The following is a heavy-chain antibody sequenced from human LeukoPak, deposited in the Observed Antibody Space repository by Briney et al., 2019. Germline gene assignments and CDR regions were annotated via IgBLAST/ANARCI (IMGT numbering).Heavy chain of an antibody. Sequence: GGSLRLSCAASGFNFSDYYMSWIRQAPGKGLEGVSYISSTSTTIYYADSVKGRFTISRDNAKNSLYLQMNSLTVEDTALYYCARGGDGTYYYDSSAFVRFDDWGQGTLVTVSS. CDR1: GFNFSDYY. CDR3: ARGGDGTYYYDSSAFVRFDD. D-gene: IGHD3-22*01. J-gene: IGHJ4*02. V-gene: IGHV3-11*04. CDR2: ISSTSTTI.